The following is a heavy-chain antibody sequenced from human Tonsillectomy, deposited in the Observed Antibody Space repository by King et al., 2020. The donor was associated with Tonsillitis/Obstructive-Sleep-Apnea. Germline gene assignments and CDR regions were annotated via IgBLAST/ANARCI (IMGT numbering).Heavy chain of an antibody. CDR3: ARESVVTAARDS. CDR2: IFMSGDS. J-gene: IGHJ4*02. V-gene: IGHV4-4*07. Sequence: QLQESGPGLVKPSETLSLTCTVSGGSISSYFWTWIRQPAGKRLEWIGRIFMSGDSNYNPSLKSRVTISVDTSKSQFSLKLSSVTAADTAVYYCARESVVTAARDSGGQGTLVTVSS. CDR1: GGSISSYF. D-gene: IGHD4-23*01.